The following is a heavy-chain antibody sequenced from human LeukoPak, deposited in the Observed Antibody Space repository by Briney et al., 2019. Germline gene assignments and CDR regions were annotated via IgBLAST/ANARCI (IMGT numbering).Heavy chain of an antibody. Sequence: PSQTLSLTCTVSGGSISSGSYYWSWIRQPAGKGLEWIGRIYTSGSTNYNPSLKSRVTISVDTSKNQFSLKLSSVTAADTAVYYCARDRLISSGYYRYFDYWGQGTLVTVSS. CDR2: IYTSGST. CDR3: ARDRLISSGYYRYFDY. D-gene: IGHD3-22*01. CDR1: GGSISSGSYY. J-gene: IGHJ4*02. V-gene: IGHV4-61*02.